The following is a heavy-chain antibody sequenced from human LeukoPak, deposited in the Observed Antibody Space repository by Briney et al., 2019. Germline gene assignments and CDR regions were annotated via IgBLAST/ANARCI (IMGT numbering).Heavy chain of an antibody. J-gene: IGHJ5*02. CDR3: ARRWYFDWLLSPHNWFDP. CDR1: GGSISSYY. Sequence: SETLSLTCTVSGGSISSYYWSLIRQPAGKGLEWIGRIYISGSGSTNYNPSLKSRVTMSVGTSKNQFSLKLSSVTAADTAVYYCARRWYFDWLLSPHNWFDPWGQGTLVTVSS. D-gene: IGHD3-9*01. V-gene: IGHV4-4*07. CDR2: IYISGSGST.